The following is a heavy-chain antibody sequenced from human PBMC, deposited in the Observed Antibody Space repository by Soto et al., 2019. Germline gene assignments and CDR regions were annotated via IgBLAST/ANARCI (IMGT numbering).Heavy chain of an antibody. CDR2: ISYDGSNK. V-gene: IGHV3-30-3*01. D-gene: IGHD6-19*01. CDR1: GFTFSSYA. Sequence: QVQLVESGGGVVQPGRSLRLSCAASGFTFSSYAMHWVRQAPGKGLEWVAVISYDGSNKYYADSVKGRFTISRDNSKNTLYLQMNSLRAEDTAVYYCARDSFSLVEQWLVLWELRPSYFDYWGQGTLVTVSS. CDR3: ARDSFSLVEQWLVLWELRPSYFDY. J-gene: IGHJ4*02.